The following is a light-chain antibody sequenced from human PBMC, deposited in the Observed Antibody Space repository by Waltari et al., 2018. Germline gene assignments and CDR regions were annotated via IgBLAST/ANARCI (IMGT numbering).Light chain of an antibody. Sequence: EIALTQSPGTLSLSPGEGATLSCRASQSISSYLAWYQQKPGQAPRLLMYSASRRATGIPDRFSGSGSGTDFSLTISRLEPEDSAVYYCQHYVRLPATFGQGTKVEVK. CDR3: QHYVRLPAT. CDR1: QSISSY. CDR2: SAS. J-gene: IGKJ1*01. V-gene: IGKV3-20*01.